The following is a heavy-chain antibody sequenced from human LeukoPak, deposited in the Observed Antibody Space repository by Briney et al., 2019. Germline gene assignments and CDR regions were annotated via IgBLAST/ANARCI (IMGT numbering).Heavy chain of an antibody. D-gene: IGHD1/OR15-1a*01. J-gene: IGHJ4*02. V-gene: IGHV5-51*01. CDR2: IHPGDSDT. Sequence: GESLTITCKGSGYRFTNYYIAWVRHMPGEGLEWMGIIHPGDSDTRYRPSFQGQVTISVDKSITTAYLQWNKLKPSDTAIYYSARDRGTNFLDYWGQGTPVTV. CDR3: ARDRGTNFLDY. CDR1: GYRFTNYY.